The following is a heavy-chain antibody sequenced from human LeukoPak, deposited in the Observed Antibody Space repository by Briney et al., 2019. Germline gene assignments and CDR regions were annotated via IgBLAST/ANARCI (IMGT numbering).Heavy chain of an antibody. CDR3: ARRRYSYGSSAIDY. Sequence: GESLKISCKASGYSFAKFWIGWVRQMPGKDLEWMGIIYPGDSDTKYSPSFEGQVTISVDKSINTAYLQWTSLKASDTAMYYCARRRYSYGSSAIDYWGQGTLVTVSS. CDR1: GYSFAKFW. J-gene: IGHJ4*02. V-gene: IGHV5-51*01. CDR2: IYPGDSDT. D-gene: IGHD5-18*01.